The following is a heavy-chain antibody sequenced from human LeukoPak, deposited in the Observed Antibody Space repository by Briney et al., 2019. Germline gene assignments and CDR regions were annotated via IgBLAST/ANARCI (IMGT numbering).Heavy chain of an antibody. D-gene: IGHD6-19*01. CDR3: ARDSDSSGWYEGMEY. CDR1: GFILSSYG. V-gene: IGHV3-30*19. CDR2: ISYDGSNK. Sequence: GGSLRLSCVASGFILSSYGMHWVRQAPGKGLEWVAVISYDGSNKYYTDSVKGRFTISRGNSKNTLYLQMNSLRAEDRAVYYCARDSDSSGWYEGMEYWGQGTLVTVSS. J-gene: IGHJ4*02.